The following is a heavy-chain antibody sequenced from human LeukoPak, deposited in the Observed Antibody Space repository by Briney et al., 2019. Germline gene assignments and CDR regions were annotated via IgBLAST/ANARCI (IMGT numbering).Heavy chain of an antibody. Sequence: SETLSLTCTVSGGSISSSSYYWGWIRQPPGKGLEWIGSIYYSGNTYYNASLKSQVSISIDTSKNQFTLKLTSVTAADTAVYYCARQTGSGLFILPGGQGTLVTVSS. CDR2: IYYSGNT. V-gene: IGHV4-39*01. CDR3: ARQTGSGLFILP. CDR1: GGSISSSSYY. J-gene: IGHJ4*02. D-gene: IGHD3/OR15-3a*01.